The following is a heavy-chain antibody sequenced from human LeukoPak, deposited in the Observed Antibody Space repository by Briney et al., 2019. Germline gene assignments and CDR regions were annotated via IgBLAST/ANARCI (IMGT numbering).Heavy chain of an antibody. CDR3: AKFNVWWSIDY. CDR2: ISGSGGST. V-gene: IGHV3-23*01. CDR1: GFTFSTFA. Sequence: TGGSLRLSCAASGFTFSTFAMSWVRQAPGKGLEWVSAISGSGGSTYYADSVKGRFTISRDNSKNTLYLQMDSLRAEDTAVYYCAKFNVWWSIDYWGQGTLVTVSS. D-gene: IGHD2-8*02. J-gene: IGHJ4*02.